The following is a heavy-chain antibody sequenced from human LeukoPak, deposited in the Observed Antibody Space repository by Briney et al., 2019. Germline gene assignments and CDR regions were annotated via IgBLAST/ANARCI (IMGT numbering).Heavy chain of an antibody. J-gene: IGHJ4*02. Sequence: SESLSLTCTVSVGSVSSGSYYWSWIRQPPGKGLEWIGYIYYSGSTNYNPSLKSRVTISVDTSKNQFSLKLSSVTAADTAVYYCARGPWELLNFDYWGQGTLVTVSS. CDR1: VGSVSSGSYY. V-gene: IGHV4-61*01. D-gene: IGHD1-26*01. CDR2: IYYSGST. CDR3: ARGPWELLNFDY.